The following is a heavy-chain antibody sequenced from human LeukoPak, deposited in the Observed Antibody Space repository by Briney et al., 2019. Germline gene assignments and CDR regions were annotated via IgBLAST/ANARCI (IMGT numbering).Heavy chain of an antibody. CDR2: ISGSGGST. D-gene: IGHD2-2*01. J-gene: IGHJ6*02. V-gene: IGHV3-23*01. CDR1: GFTFSSYA. Sequence: GGSLRLSCAASGFTFSSYAMSWVRQAPGKGLEWVSDISGSGGSTYYADSVKGRFTISRDNSKNTLYLQMNSLRAEDTAVYYCARDRIGVVPAADYYYGMDVWGQGTRVTVS. CDR3: ARDRIGVVPAADYYYGMDV.